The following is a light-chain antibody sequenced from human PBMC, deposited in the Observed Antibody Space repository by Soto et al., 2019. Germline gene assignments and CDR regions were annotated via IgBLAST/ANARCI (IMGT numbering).Light chain of an antibody. J-gene: IGKJ4*01. CDR1: QSVSST. CDR2: GAS. CDR3: QQYSTWPLT. V-gene: IGKV3-15*01. Sequence: EVVMTQSPATLSVSPGERATLSCRASQSVSSTLAWYQQKPGQAPRRLIYGASTRATSIPARFSGSGSGTEFTLTISSLQSEDFAVYYCQQYSTWPLTFGGGTKVEIK.